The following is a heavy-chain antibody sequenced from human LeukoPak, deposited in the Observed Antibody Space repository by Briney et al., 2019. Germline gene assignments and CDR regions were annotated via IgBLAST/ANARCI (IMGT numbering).Heavy chain of an antibody. J-gene: IGHJ5*02. Sequence: SETLSLTCTVSGGSICSYYWTWIRQPPGKGLEWIGYIYYSGSTNYNPSLKSRVTISVDTSKNQFSLKLSSVTAADTAVYYCARGRGEGRGIAMVRGVRAPSYNWFDPWGHGTQVTVSS. D-gene: IGHD3-10*01. CDR1: GGSICSYY. CDR2: IYYSGST. V-gene: IGHV4-59*12. CDR3: ARGRGEGRGIAMVRGVRAPSYNWFDP.